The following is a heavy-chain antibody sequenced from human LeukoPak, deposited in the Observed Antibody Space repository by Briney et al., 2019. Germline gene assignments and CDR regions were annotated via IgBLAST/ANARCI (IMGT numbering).Heavy chain of an antibody. J-gene: IGHJ6*02. CDR1: GFTVSSNY. CDR3: AREDITGPMNDYYGMDV. D-gene: IGHD1-20*01. Sequence: GGSLRLSCAASGFTVSSNYMSWVRQAPGKGLEWVSVIYSGGSTYYADSVKGQLTISRHNSKNTLYLQMNSLRAEDTAVYYCAREDITGPMNDYYGMDVWGQGTTVTVSS. V-gene: IGHV3-53*04. CDR2: IYSGGST.